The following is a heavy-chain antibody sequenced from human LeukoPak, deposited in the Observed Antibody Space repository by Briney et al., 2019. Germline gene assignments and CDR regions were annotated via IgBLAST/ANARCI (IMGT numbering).Heavy chain of an antibody. V-gene: IGHV3-23*01. Sequence: GGSLRLSFVASGFTFSNYAMTLVRQAPGKGLELVSGIWAVDDKTVYGDDEKGRFTNSSDNSKNTLYLQMNSRRADDTAVYYCAKTQGYYDAWGQGALVTVPS. J-gene: IGHJ5*02. CDR2: IWAVDDKT. D-gene: IGHD2-15*01. CDR3: AKTQGYYDA. CDR1: GFTFSNYA.